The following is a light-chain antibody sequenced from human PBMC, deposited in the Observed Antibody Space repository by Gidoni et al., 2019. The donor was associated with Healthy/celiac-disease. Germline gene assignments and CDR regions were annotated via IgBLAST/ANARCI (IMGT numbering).Light chain of an antibody. Sequence: DIVLTQSPATLSLSPGERATLSCRASQRVSSYLAWYQQKPGQAPRLLIYDASNRATGIPARFSGSGSGTDFTLTISSLEPEDFAVYYCQQRSNWPIFTFGPGTKVDIK. CDR1: QRVSSY. V-gene: IGKV3-11*01. CDR2: DAS. CDR3: QQRSNWPIFT. J-gene: IGKJ3*01.